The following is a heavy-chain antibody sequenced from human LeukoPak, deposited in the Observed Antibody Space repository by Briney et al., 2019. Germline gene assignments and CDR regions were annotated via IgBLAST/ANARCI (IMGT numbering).Heavy chain of an antibody. CDR2: MYTSGST. D-gene: IGHD5-18*01. Sequence: SETLSLTCTVSGGSISSYFWSWIRQPAGKGLEWIGRMYTSGSTNYNPSLKSRVTMSADTSKNQFSLKMSAVTAADTAVYYCAGSGYSYGNSFDYWGQGTLVTVSS. J-gene: IGHJ4*02. CDR3: AGSGYSYGNSFDY. CDR1: GGSISSYF. V-gene: IGHV4-4*07.